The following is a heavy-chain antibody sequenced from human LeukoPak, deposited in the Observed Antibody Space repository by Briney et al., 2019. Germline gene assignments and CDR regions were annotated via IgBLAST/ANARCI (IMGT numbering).Heavy chain of an antibody. CDR2: IKSKTDGGTT. CDR1: GFTFSNAW. Sequence: PGGSLRLSCAASGFTFSNAWMSWVRQAPGKGLEWVGRIKSKTDGGTTDYAAPVKGRFTISRDDSKNTLYLQMNSLKTEDTAVYYCTTGPQLLHQYYFDYWGQGTLVTVSS. V-gene: IGHV3-15*01. D-gene: IGHD2-2*02. CDR3: TTGPQLLHQYYFDY. J-gene: IGHJ4*02.